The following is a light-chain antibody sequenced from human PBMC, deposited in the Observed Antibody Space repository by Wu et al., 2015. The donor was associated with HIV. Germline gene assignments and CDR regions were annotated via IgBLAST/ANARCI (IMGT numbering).Light chain of an antibody. V-gene: IGKV3-15*01. Sequence: EIVMTQSPVTLSVSPGERATLSCRASQSVNTNLAWYQQKPGQPPRLLIYGASTRATGIPVRFSGSGSGTEFSLTISSLQSEDFAVYYCQQRSTWPWTFGQGTKVEIK. J-gene: IGKJ1*01. CDR2: GAS. CDR1: QSVNTN. CDR3: QQRSTWPWT.